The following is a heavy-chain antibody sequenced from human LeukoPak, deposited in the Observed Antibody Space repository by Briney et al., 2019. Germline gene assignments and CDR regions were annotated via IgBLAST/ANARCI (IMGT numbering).Heavy chain of an antibody. CDR3: ARDTRRGYSYGYLDY. CDR2: ISYDGSNK. CDR1: GFTFSSYA. J-gene: IGHJ4*02. V-gene: IGHV3-30-3*01. Sequence: GGSLRLSCAASGFTFSSYAMHWVRQAPGKELEWVAVISYDGSNKYYADSVKGRFTISRDNSKNTLYLQMNSLRAEDTAVYYCARDTRRGYSYGYLDYWGQGTLVTVSS. D-gene: IGHD5-18*01.